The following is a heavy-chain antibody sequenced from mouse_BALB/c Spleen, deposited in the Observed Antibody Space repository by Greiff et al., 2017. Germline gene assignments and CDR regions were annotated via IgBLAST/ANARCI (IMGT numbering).Heavy chain of an antibody. CDR2: IWAGGST. J-gene: IGHJ4*01. V-gene: IGHV2-9*02. Sequence: VQRVESGPGLVAPSQSLSITCTVSGFSLTSYGVHWVRQPPGKGLEWLGVIWAGGSTNYNSALMSRLSISKDNSKSQVFLKMNSLQTDDTAMYYCASSSGGYVLYYAMDYWGQGTSVTVSS. CDR1: GFSLTSYG. CDR3: ASSSGGYVLYYAMDY. D-gene: IGHD3-1*01.